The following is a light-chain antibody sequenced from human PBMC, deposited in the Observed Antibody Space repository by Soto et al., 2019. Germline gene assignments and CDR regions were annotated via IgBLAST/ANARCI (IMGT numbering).Light chain of an antibody. J-gene: IGKJ1*01. CDR1: QSVSSSY. CDR3: QQYGSSPWT. V-gene: IGKV3-20*01. Sequence: EIVLTQSPGTLSLSPGERATLSCRASQSVSSSYLAWYQQKPGQAPRLLIYGAFSRATGIPDRFSGSGFGTDFTLTISRLEPEDFVVYYCQQYGSSPWTFGQGTKVEIK. CDR2: GAF.